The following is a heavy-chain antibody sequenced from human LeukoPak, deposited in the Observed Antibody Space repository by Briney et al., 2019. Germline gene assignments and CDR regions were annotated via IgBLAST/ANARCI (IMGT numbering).Heavy chain of an antibody. D-gene: IGHD6-19*01. J-gene: IGHJ4*02. CDR1: GFTFSSYW. V-gene: IGHV3-74*01. CDR2: ISSDGSST. Sequence: GGSLRLSCAASGFTFSSYWMHWVRQAPGKGLVWVSRISSDGSSTTYADSVKGRFTISRDNAKNTLYLQMNSLRAEDTAVYYCAKDGEQWLGHFDYWGQGTLVTVSS. CDR3: AKDGEQWLGHFDY.